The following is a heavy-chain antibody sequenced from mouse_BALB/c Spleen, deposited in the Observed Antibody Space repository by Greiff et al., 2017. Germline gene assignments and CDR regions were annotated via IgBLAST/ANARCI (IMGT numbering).Heavy chain of an antibody. CDR3: ARSGGYAMDY. CDR1: GFTFSSFV. V-gene: IGHV5-17*02. CDR2: ISSGSSTI. J-gene: IGHJ4*01. Sequence: EVKLMESGGGLVQPGGSRKLSCAASGFTFSSFVMHWVRQAPEKGLEWVAYISSGSSTIYYADTVKGRFTISRDNPKNTLFLQMTSLRSEDTAMYYCARSGGYAMDYWGQGTSVTVSS.